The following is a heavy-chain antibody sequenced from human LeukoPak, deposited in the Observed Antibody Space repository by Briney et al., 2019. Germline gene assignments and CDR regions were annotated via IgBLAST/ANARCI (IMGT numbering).Heavy chain of an antibody. Sequence: GASVKVSCKVFGFTLPEFSLHWVRQAPGKGLEWMGKFDPEHDEAIYAPNFQGRVSMTEDTSTDTGYMELGSLTSEDTAVYFCATDLICSNGICHKGNAFDIWGQGTMVTVSS. CDR1: GFTLPEFS. V-gene: IGHV1-24*01. J-gene: IGHJ3*02. CDR2: FDPEHDEA. CDR3: ATDLICSNGICHKGNAFDI. D-gene: IGHD2-8*01.